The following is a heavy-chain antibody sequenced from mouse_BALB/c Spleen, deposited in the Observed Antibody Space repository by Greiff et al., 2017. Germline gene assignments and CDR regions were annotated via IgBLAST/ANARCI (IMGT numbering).Heavy chain of an antibody. CDR3: ARHGGYDAMDY. V-gene: IGHV5-6*03. Sequence: EVMLVESGGGLVKPGGSLKLSCAASGFTFSSYAMSWVRQTPEKRLEWVASISSGGSTYYPDSVKGRFTISRDNAKNTLYLQMSSLKSEDTAMYYCARHGGYDAMDYWGQGTSVTVSS. J-gene: IGHJ4*01. CDR2: ISSGGST. CDR1: GFTFSSYA.